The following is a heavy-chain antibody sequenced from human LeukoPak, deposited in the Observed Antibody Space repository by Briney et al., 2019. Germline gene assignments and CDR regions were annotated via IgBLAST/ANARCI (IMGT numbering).Heavy chain of an antibody. CDR1: GYTFTGYY. V-gene: IGHV1-2*02. Sequence: ASVKVSCKASGYTFTGYYMHWVRQAPGQGLEWMGWINPNSGGTNYAQKFQGRVTMTRDTSISTAYMELSRLRSDDTAVHYCARDGAPGPHYYYYGMDVWGQGTTVTVSS. CDR2: INPNSGGT. CDR3: ARDGAPGPHYYYYGMDV. J-gene: IGHJ6*02.